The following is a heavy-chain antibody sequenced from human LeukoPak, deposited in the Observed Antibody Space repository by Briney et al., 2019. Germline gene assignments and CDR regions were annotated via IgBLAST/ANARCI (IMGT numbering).Heavy chain of an antibody. CDR2: IRYDGSNK. D-gene: IGHD1-7*01. CDR3: AKTEGVTGTTYYFDY. J-gene: IGHJ4*02. V-gene: IGHV3-30*02. Sequence: GGSLRLSCVASGFTFSSYGMHWVRQAPGKGLEWVAFIRYDGSNKYYADSVKGRFTISRDNSKNTLYLQMNSLRAEDTAVYYCAKTEGVTGTTYYFDYWGQGTLVTVSS. CDR1: GFTFSSYG.